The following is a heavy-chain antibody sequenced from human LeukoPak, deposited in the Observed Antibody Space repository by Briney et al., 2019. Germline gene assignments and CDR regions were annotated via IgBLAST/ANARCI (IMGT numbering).Heavy chain of an antibody. J-gene: IGHJ5*02. CDR2: IRYDGNDK. CDR1: GFTFSYYG. V-gene: IGHV3-30*02. D-gene: IGHD3-10*01. CDR3: AKDLMRDRWFGES. Sequence: GGSLRLSRAASGFTFSYYGMHWVRQAPGKGLQWVAFIRYDGNDKFYADSVKGRFTISRDTSRNTLYLQMNSLRTDDTAVYYCAKDLMRDRWFGESWGQGTLVTVSS.